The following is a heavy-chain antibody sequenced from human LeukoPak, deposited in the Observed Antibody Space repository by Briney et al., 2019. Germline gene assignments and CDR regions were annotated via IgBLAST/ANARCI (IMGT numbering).Heavy chain of an antibody. CDR3: ARDPYYYDSSGYPYYYGMDV. J-gene: IGHJ6*02. V-gene: IGHV1-69*13. CDR2: IIPIFGTA. Sequence: SVKVSCKASGGTFSSYAISWERQAPGQGLEWMGGIIPIFGTANYAQKFQGRVTITADESTSTAYMELSSLRSEDTAVYYCARDPYYYDSSGYPYYYGMDVWGQGTTVTVSS. D-gene: IGHD3-22*01. CDR1: GGTFSSYA.